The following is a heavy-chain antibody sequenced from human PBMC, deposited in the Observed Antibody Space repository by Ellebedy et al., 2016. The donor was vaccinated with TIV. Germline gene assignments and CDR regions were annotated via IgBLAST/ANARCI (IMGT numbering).Heavy chain of an antibody. CDR1: GFIFDDYA. V-gene: IGHV3-9*01. CDR2: ISWNGNSA. Sequence: SLKISCVASGFIFDDYALHWVRQVPGKGLEWVSGISWNGNSAGYEDSVKGRFTISRDNAKNSLYLQMNSLRAEDTALYYCAKDNQWELRYWYFDLWGRGTLSLSPQ. CDR3: AKDNQWELRYWYFDL. D-gene: IGHD1-26*01. J-gene: IGHJ2*01.